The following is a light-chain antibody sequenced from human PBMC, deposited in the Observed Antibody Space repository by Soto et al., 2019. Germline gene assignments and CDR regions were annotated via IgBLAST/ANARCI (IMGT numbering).Light chain of an antibody. CDR1: QNIATQF. J-gene: IGKJ2*01. Sequence: VLTQSPGTLSLSPGERATLSCRASQNIATQFFTWYQQRPGQATRVLIYGTSTRATGIPDRFSGSGTGTDFTLTISRLEPEDVAGSYCQQDSSSSWYTVGQGTKLEIK. V-gene: IGKV3-20*01. CDR3: QQDSSSSWYT. CDR2: GTS.